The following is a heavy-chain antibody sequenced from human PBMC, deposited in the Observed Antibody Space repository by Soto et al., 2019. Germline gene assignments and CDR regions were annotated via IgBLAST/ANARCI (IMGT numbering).Heavy chain of an antibody. J-gene: IGHJ4*02. Sequence: GGSLRLSCAASGFTVNSNYMGWVRQTPGKGLEWVSLIYTVGSTYYADSVKGRFTISRDDSKNTLHLQMNSLRAEDTAIYYCERAVSARRFDYWGQGTLVTVSS. CDR2: IYTVGST. CDR3: ERAVSARRFDY. CDR1: GFTVNSNY. V-gene: IGHV3-53*01. D-gene: IGHD6-6*01.